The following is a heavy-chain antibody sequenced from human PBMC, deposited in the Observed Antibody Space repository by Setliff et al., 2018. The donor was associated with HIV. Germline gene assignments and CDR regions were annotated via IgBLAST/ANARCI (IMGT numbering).Heavy chain of an antibody. J-gene: IGHJ4*02. D-gene: IGHD6-6*01. CDR2: INPSGGST. Sequence: ASVKVSCKASGYTFTSYYMHWVRQAPGQGLEWMGIINPSGGSTSYAQRFQGRVTMTRDTSTSTVYMELSSLRSEDTAVYYCARDRGGAAREYYFDYWGQGTLVTVSS. CDR1: GYTFTSYY. V-gene: IGHV1-46*01. CDR3: ARDRGGAAREYYFDY.